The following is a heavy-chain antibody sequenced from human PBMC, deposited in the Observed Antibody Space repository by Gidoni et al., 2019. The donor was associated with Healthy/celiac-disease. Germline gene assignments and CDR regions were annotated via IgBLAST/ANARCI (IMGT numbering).Heavy chain of an antibody. CDR3: ARRCSSSWSVGAFDI. CDR2: INAGNGNT. CDR1: GYTFTNYA. J-gene: IGHJ3*02. Sequence: QVQLVQSGAEVKKPGASVKVSCKASGYTFTNYAMHWVRQAPGHRLEWMGWINAGNGNTKYSQKFQGRVTITRDTSASTAYMELSSLRSEDTAGYYCARRCSSSWSVGAFDIWGQGTMVTVSS. D-gene: IGHD6-13*01. V-gene: IGHV1-3*01.